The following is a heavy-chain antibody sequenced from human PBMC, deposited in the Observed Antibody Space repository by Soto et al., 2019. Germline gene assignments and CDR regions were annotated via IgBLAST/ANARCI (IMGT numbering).Heavy chain of an antibody. CDR1: GFPFRNYG. Sequence: GGSLRLSCAASGFPFRNYGMHWVRQAPGKGLEWVSYISSSGSTIYYADSVKGRFTISRDNAKNSLYLQMNSLRAEDTAVYYCARLSGWDAYYYYYYGMDVWGQGTTVTVSS. D-gene: IGHD6-19*01. V-gene: IGHV3-48*04. CDR3: ARLSGWDAYYYYYYGMDV. CDR2: ISSSGSTI. J-gene: IGHJ6*02.